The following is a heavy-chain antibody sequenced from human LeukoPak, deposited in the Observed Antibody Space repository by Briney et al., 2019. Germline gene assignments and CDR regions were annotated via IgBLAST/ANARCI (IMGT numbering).Heavy chain of an antibody. J-gene: IGHJ4*02. CDR3: VRSLDY. V-gene: IGHV3-7*03. Sequence: GGSLRLSCAASGFTVSGNYMSWVRQAPGKGLEWVANIKQDGSEKYYVDSVKSRFTISRDNSKNTVYLQMNSLRVEDTALYYCVRSLDYWGQGTLVTVSS. CDR1: GFTVSGNY. CDR2: IKQDGSEK.